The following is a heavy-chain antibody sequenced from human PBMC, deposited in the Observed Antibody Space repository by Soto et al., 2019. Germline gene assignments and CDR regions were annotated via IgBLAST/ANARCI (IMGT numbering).Heavy chain of an antibody. J-gene: IGHJ6*03. V-gene: IGHV4-59*08. CDR2: IYDYGSS. CDR1: GGSITSDS. D-gene: IGHD2-2*01. CDR3: ARVRPSLALSYYYMDV. Sequence: SETLSLTCTVSGGSITSDSRTWIRQPPGKAMEWIGYIYDYGSSYYSPSLESRVAFSVDTSKNQFSLKLTSVTAADTAMYYCARVRPSLALSYYYMDVWGRGTPVTVSS.